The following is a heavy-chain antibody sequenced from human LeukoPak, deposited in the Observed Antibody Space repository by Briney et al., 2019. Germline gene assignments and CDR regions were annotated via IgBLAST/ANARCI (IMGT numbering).Heavy chain of an antibody. CDR1: GGSISSGGYY. J-gene: IGHJ6*02. V-gene: IGHV4-31*03. CDR3: ARDRPPGYYTRYYYYGMDV. D-gene: IGHD3-22*01. Sequence: SETLSLTCTVSGGSISSGGYYWSWIRQHPGKGLEWIGYIYYSGRTYYNPSLKSRVTISVDTSKNQFSLQVSSVTAAGAAVYYCARDRPPGYYTRYYYYGMDVWGQGTTVAVSS. CDR2: IYYSGRT.